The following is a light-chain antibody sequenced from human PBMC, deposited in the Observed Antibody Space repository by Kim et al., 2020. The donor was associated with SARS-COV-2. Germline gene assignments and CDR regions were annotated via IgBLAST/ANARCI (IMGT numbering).Light chain of an antibody. CDR1: SSDIGTYND. J-gene: IGLJ2*01. CDR2: DVT. V-gene: IGLV2-14*03. Sequence: QSINISCTGTSSDIGTYNDVCWYRQYPGKAPQLMIYDVTHRPSGVSDRFSGAKSGNTASLTISGLQPEDEAFYYCSSYKGRVDFVVFGGGTKLTVL. CDR3: SSYKGRVDFVV.